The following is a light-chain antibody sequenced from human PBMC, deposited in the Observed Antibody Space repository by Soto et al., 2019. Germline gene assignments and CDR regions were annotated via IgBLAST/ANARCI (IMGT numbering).Light chain of an antibody. CDR3: QHQNT. J-gene: IGKJ1*01. V-gene: IGKV3-15*01. Sequence: EIVMTQSPATLSVSPGERATLSCRASQSVSSNLAWYQQKPGQAPRLLIYGASTRATGIPARFSGSGSGTEFTLTISSLQSEDFAFYYCQHQNTFGQGTKVEIK. CDR1: QSVSSN. CDR2: GAS.